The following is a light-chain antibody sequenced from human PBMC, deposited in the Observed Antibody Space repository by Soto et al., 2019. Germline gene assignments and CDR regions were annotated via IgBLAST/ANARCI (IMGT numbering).Light chain of an antibody. CDR3: QQSYSTPD. V-gene: IGKV1-39*01. Sequence: DIQMTQSPSSLSASVGDRVTITCRASQSISSYLNWYQQKPGNAPKLLIYAASSLQSGVPSRFSGSGSGTDFTLTISSLQPEDFATYYCQQSYSTPDFGPGTKVDIK. CDR1: QSISSY. CDR2: AAS. J-gene: IGKJ3*01.